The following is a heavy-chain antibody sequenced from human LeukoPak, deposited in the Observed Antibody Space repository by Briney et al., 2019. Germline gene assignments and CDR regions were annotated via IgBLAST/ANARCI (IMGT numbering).Heavy chain of an antibody. D-gene: IGHD2-2*01. J-gene: IGHJ4*02. CDR1: GFTFSSYS. CDR3: AKDPQHIVVVPAATPYFDY. V-gene: IGHV3-48*02. Sequence: PGGSLRLSCAASGFTFSSYSMNWVRQAPGKGLEWVSYISSSSSTIYYADSVKGRFTISRDNAKNSLYLQMNSLRDEDTAVYYCAKDPQHIVVVPAATPYFDYWAQGPLVTVP. CDR2: ISSSSSTI.